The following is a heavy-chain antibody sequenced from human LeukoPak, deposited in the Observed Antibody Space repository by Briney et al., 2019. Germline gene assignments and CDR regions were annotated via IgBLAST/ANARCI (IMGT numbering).Heavy chain of an antibody. V-gene: IGHV4-34*01. Sequence: SETLSLTCAVYGGSFSGYYWSWIRQPPGKGLEWIGEINHGGSTNYNPSLESRVTISVDTSKNQFSLKLSSVTAADTAVYYCARGRAYYDFWSGYYPRWFDPWGQGTLVTVSS. CDR1: GGSFSGYY. J-gene: IGHJ5*02. D-gene: IGHD3-3*01. CDR3: ARGRAYYDFWSGYYPRWFDP. CDR2: INHGGST.